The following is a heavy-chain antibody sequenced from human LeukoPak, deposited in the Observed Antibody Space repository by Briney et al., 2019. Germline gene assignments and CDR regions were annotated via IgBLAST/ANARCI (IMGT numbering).Heavy chain of an antibody. CDR1: GGSITGYY. J-gene: IGHJ6*02. CDR2: IYHTGPT. Sequence: SETLSLTRTVSGGSITGYYWSWIRQPPGKGLEWIGDIYHTGPTNYNPSLKSRVTISVDTSNNQFSLKLSSVTAADTAVYYCARAFRYYYGMDVWGQGTTVTVSS. CDR3: ARAFRYYYGMDV. V-gene: IGHV4-59*08.